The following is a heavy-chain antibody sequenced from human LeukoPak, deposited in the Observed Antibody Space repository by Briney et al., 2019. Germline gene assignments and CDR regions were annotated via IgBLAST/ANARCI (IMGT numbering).Heavy chain of an antibody. V-gene: IGHV4-59*08. CDR1: GGSISSYY. CDR2: IYYSGST. CDR3: ARLPYGYGDELVY. J-gene: IGHJ4*02. Sequence: PSETLSLTCTVSGGSISSYYWSWIRQPPGKGLEWIGYIYYSGSTNYNPSLKGRVTISVDTSKNQFSLKLSSVTAADTAVYYCARLPYGYGDELVYWGQGTLVTVSS. D-gene: IGHD4-17*01.